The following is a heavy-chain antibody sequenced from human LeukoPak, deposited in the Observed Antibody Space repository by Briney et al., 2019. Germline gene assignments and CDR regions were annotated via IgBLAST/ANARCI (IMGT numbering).Heavy chain of an antibody. CDR2: IHHSEST. J-gene: IGHJ4*02. Sequence: PSGTLSLTCAVSGDSISSNYWWTWVRQPPGKGLEWIGEIHHSESTNFNPSLKSRVTISVDESKNHFSLSLTSVSAADTAVYYCARGIPGYFGTSGYYYEYWGQGTLVTVSS. V-gene: IGHV4-4*02. CDR3: ARGIPGYFGTSGYYYEY. CDR1: GDSISSNYW. D-gene: IGHD3-22*01.